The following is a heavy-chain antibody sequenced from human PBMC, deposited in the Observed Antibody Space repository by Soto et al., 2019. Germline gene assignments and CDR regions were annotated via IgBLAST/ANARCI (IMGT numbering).Heavy chain of an antibody. CDR3: AVGVRAAADVFYYGMDV. CDR2: INPSGGST. V-gene: IGHV1-46*01. J-gene: IGHJ6*02. Sequence: ASVKVSCKASGYTFTSYYMHWVRQAPGQGLEWMGIINPSGGSTSYAQKFQGRVTMTRDTSTSTVYMELSSLRSEDTAVYYRAVGVRAAADVFYYGMDVWGQGTKVTVSS. D-gene: IGHD6-13*01. CDR1: GYTFTSYY.